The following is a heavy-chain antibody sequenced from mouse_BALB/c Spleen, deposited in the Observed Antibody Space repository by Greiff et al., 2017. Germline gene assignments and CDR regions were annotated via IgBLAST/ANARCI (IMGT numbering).Heavy chain of an antibody. CDR1: GFTFSSYA. D-gene: IGHD4-1*01. CDR2: ISSGGSYT. V-gene: IGHV5-9-4*01. J-gene: IGHJ4*01. Sequence: EVKLQESGGGLVKPGGSLKLSCAASGFTFSSYAMSWVRQSPEKRLEWVAEISSGGSYTYYPDTVTGRFTISRDNAKNTLYLEMSSLRSEDTAMYYCARELGREMAMDYWGQGTSVTVSS. CDR3: ARELGREMAMDY.